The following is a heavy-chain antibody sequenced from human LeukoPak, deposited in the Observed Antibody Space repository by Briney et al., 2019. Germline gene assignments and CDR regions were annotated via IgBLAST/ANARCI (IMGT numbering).Heavy chain of an antibody. CDR3: ARDGVHSGTTDF. CDR2: ISANNGET. J-gene: IGHJ4*02. D-gene: IGHD1-1*01. CDR1: GYTFFSYG. Sequence: ASVKVSCKTSGYTFFSYGITWVRQAPGQGLEWMGWISANNGETKYAPKFQGRVTMTTESNTRTAYLDVRSLRSDDTAVYYCARDGVHSGTTDFWGQGTLITVAS. V-gene: IGHV1-18*01.